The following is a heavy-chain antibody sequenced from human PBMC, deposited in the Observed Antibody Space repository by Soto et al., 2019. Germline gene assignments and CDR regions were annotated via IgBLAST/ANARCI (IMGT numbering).Heavy chain of an antibody. J-gene: IGHJ5*02. CDR1: GGSISSCGYS. V-gene: IGHV4-30-2*05. CDR3: ARAGVATIYPGNNWFDR. CDR2: INHNGST. D-gene: IGHD5-12*01. Sequence: PSETLSLTCAVSGGSISSCGYSWSWIRQPPGKGLEWIGEINHNGSTNYNPSLKSRVTISVDTSKNQFSLNLSSVTAADTAMYYCARAGVATIYPGNNWFDRWGQGTLVTVSS.